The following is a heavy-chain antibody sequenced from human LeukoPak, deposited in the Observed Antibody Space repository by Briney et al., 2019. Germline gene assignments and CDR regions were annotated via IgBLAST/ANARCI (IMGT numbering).Heavy chain of an antibody. J-gene: IGHJ4*02. CDR3: VKGRIAVAGRGGGDY. V-gene: IGHV3-64D*06. D-gene: IGHD6-19*01. CDR2: ISNNGGST. Sequence: GGSLRLSCSASGFTFSTYSMHWVRQAPGKGLEYVSVISNNGGSTYYADSVKGRFIISRDNSKNTLYLQMSSLRADDTAVYYCVKGRIAVAGRGGGDYWGQGTLVTVSS. CDR1: GFTFSTYS.